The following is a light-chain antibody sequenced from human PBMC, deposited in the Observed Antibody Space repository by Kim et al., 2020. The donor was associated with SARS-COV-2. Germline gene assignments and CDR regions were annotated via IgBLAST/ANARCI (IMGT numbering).Light chain of an antibody. CDR2: LDRAGSH. J-gene: IGLJ2*01. CDR1: SGHSAYD. CDR3: QTWDSGLGF. Sequence: ASVTLTCTLTSGHSAYDIAWHHQQPDKCPRCLMNLDRAGSHNMWDGLSDRFSGSSSGTGRCRTISGRESEDEADYCRQTWDSGLGFFAGGTQRTVL. V-gene: IGLV4-69*01.